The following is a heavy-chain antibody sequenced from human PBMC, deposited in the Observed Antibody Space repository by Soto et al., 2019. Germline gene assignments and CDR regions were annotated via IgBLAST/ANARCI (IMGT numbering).Heavy chain of an antibody. J-gene: IGHJ4*02. CDR1: GGSFSGYY. CDR3: ARVAAGVDY. D-gene: IGHD6-13*01. CDR2: INHSGST. V-gene: IGHV4-34*01. Sequence: SETLSLTCAVYGGSFSGYYWSWIRQPPGKGLEWIGEINHSGSTNYNPSLKSRVTISVDTSKNQFSRKLSSVTAADTAVYYCARVAAGVDYWGQGTLVTVSS.